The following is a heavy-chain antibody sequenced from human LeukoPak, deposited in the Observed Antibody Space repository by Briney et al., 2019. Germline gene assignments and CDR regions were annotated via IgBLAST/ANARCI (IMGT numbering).Heavy chain of an antibody. J-gene: IGHJ4*02. Sequence: PSETLSLTCTVSGGSINSRPYSWGWIRQPPGKGLEWLGSFYYSGSTYYKPSLKSRVTISVDTSKNQFSLKLSSVTAADTAVYYCARLVVSSWYHEVLLGRDYWGQGTLVTVSS. CDR3: ARLVVSSWYHEVLLGRDY. D-gene: IGHD6-13*01. CDR1: GGSINSRPYS. V-gene: IGHV4-39*01. CDR2: FYYSGST.